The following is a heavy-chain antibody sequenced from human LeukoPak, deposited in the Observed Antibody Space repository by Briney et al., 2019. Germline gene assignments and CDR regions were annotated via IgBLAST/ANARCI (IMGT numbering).Heavy chain of an antibody. CDR3: ARTYGDSSFYDY. CDR2: INSDGSST. J-gene: IGHJ4*02. Sequence: PGGSLRLSCAASGFTFSSYWMHWVRQVPGKGLVWVSRINSDGSSTSYADSVKGRCTISRDNAKNTRYLHMNSLRAADTAVYYCARTYGDSSFYDYWGQGTLVTVSS. D-gene: IGHD4-17*01. V-gene: IGHV3-74*01. CDR1: GFTFSSYW.